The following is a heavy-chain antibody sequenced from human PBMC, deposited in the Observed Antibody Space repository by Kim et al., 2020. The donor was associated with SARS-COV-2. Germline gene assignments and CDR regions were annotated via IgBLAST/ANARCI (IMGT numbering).Heavy chain of an antibody. Sequence: ADSVKGRYTSAKDNSKNTLDLQMNSLGAEDTAVYYCAKAWATYYYGSGSYYWGQGTLVTVSS. CDR3: AKAWATYYYGSGSYY. V-gene: IGHV3-23*01. J-gene: IGHJ4*02. D-gene: IGHD3-10*01.